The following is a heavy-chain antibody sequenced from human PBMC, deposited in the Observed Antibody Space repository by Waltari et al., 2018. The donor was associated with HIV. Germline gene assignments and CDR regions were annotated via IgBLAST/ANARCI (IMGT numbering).Heavy chain of an antibody. D-gene: IGHD1-26*01. CDR3: ARHALRVGAAYWNFDL. CDR2: IYYAGRA. CDR1: GGSVSSSSYF. V-gene: IGHV4-39*01. Sequence: QLQLQESGPGLVKPSETLSLTCTVTGGSVSSSSYFRGWIRRPPGKGVGWVGRIYYAGRAYYNPSLKSRVTISVDTSKNQFSLKVTSVTAADTAVYYCARHALRVGAAYWNFDLWGRGTLVTVSS. J-gene: IGHJ2*01.